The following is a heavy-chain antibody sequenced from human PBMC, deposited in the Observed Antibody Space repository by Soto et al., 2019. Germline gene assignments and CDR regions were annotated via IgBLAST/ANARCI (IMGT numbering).Heavy chain of an antibody. Sequence: ASVKVSCKASGYTFSTHAMHWVRQAPGQSLEWMGWINGGTGQTKHSHRFQDRVSITRDTSASTAYMELSSLRSEDTAVYYCARGKGMEENYYYFGLDIWGQGSTVAVCS. J-gene: IGHJ6*02. CDR1: GYTFSTHA. V-gene: IGHV1-3*01. CDR3: ARGKGMEENYYYFGLDI. CDR2: INGGTGQT. D-gene: IGHD1-1*01.